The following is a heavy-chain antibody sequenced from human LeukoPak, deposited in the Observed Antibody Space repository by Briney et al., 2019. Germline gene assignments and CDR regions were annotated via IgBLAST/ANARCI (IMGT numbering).Heavy chain of an antibody. V-gene: IGHV3-73*01. CDR3: TTLDYYDSSGYFFDY. J-gene: IGHJ4*02. D-gene: IGHD3-22*01. CDR1: GFTFSGSA. CDR2: IRSKANSYAT. Sequence: PGGSLKLSCAASGFTFSGSAMHWVRQASGKGLEWVGRIRSKANSYATAYAASVKGRFTISRDDSKNTAYLQMNSQKTEDTAVYYCTTLDYYDSSGYFFDYWGQGTLVTVSS.